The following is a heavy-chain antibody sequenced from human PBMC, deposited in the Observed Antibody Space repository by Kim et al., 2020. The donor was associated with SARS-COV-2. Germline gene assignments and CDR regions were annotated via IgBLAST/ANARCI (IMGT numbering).Heavy chain of an antibody. CDR2: IYYSGST. CDR1: GGSISSYY. J-gene: IGHJ5*02. Sequence: SETLSLTCTVSGGSISSYYWSWIRQPPGKGLEWIGYIYYSGSTNYNPSLKSRVTISVDTSKNQFSLKLSSVTAADTAVYYCARGPGASTVTTFLEGWFDPWGQGTLVTVSS. V-gene: IGHV4-59*01. CDR3: ARGPGASTVTTFLEGWFDP. D-gene: IGHD4-17*01.